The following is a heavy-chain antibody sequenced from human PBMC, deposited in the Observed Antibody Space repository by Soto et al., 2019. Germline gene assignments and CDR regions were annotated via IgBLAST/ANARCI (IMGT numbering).Heavy chain of an antibody. Sequence: SVKVSCKASGGTFSSYTISWVRQAPGQGLEWMGRIIPILGIANYAQKFQGRVTITADKSTSTAYMELSSLRSEDTAVYYCARAHHYDFWSGYLGFDYWGQGTLVTVSS. CDR2: IIPILGIA. J-gene: IGHJ4*02. CDR1: GGTFSSYT. V-gene: IGHV1-69*02. CDR3: ARAHHYDFWSGYLGFDY. D-gene: IGHD3-3*01.